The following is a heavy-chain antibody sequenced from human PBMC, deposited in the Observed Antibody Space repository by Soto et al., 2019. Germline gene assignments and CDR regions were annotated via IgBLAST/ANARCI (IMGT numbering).Heavy chain of an antibody. D-gene: IGHD3-3*01. CDR3: ASSTYYDFWRGPPVGMDV. J-gene: IGHJ6*02. V-gene: IGHV3-30-3*01. CDR2: ISYDGSNK. Sequence: GGSLRLSCAASGFTFSSYAMHWVRQAPGKGLEWVAVISYDGSNKYYADSVKGRSTISRDKSKNTLYLQMNSLRAEDTAVYYCASSTYYDFWRGPPVGMDVGGQGTTVTVSS. CDR1: GFTFSSYA.